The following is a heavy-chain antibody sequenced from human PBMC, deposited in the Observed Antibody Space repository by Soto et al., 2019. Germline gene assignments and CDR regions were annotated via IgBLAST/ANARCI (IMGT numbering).Heavy chain of an antibody. Sequence: EVQLVESGGGLIQPGGSLRLSCAASGFTFNTYSMNWVRQAPGKGLEWVSYISSSSSTIYYADSVKGRFTIARDDAKNSLYMQMNSLRAEDTAVYYCARDSDVWGKGTTVTVSS. CDR2: ISSSSSTI. CDR3: ARDSDV. CDR1: GFTFNTYS. J-gene: IGHJ6*04. V-gene: IGHV3-48*01.